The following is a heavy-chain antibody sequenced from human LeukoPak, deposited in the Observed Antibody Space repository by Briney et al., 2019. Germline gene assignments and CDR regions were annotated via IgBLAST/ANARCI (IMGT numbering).Heavy chain of an antibody. CDR1: GFTVSSNY. CDR3: ARDSTGYWYFDL. CDR2: IYSGGST. J-gene: IGHJ2*01. V-gene: IGHV3-53*01. D-gene: IGHD3-3*02. Sequence: PGGSLRLSCAASGFTVSSNYMSWVRQAPGKGLEWVSVIYSGGSTYFADSVKGRFTISRDNSNNTLYLQMNNLRTEDTAVYYCARDSTGYWYFDLWGRGTLVSVSS.